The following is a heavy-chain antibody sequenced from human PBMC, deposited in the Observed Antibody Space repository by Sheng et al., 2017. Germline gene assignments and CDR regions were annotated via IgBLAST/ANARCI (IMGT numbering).Heavy chain of an antibody. Sequence: QVQLVQSGAEVKKPGSSVKVSCKASGGTFSSYTISWVRQAPGQGLEWMGRIIPILGIANYAQKFQGRVTITADKSTSTAYMELSSLRSEDTAVYYCARDRWGSPGYYYYMDVWGKGTTVTVSS. CDR1: GGTFSSYT. D-gene: IGHD3-16*01. CDR3: ARDRWGSPGYYYYMDV. V-gene: IGHV1-69*08. CDR2: IIPILGIA. J-gene: IGHJ6*03.